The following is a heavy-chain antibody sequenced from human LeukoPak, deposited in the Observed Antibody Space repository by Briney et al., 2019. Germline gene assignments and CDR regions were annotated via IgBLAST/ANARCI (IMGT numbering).Heavy chain of an antibody. V-gene: IGHV3-23*01. CDR3: ARYTMVRGGRQDY. CDR2: ISGSGGST. Sequence: GGPLRLSCAASGFTFSSYAMSWVRQAPGKGLEWVSAISGSGGSTYYADSVKGRFTISRDNSKNTLYLQMNSLRAEDTAVYYCARYTMVRGGRQDYWGQGTLVTVSS. J-gene: IGHJ4*02. CDR1: GFTFSSYA. D-gene: IGHD3-10*01.